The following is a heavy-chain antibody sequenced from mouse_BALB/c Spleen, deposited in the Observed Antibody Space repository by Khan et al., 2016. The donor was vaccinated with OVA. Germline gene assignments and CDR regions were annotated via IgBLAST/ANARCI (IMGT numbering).Heavy chain of an antibody. V-gene: IGHV1S22*01. CDR1: GYTFTSYW. J-gene: IGHJ1*01. D-gene: IGHD3-3*01. CDR3: TRRGGLGYFDV. CDR2: IYPGSDST. Sequence: LQQSGSELVRPGASVKLSCKASGYTFTSYWMYWVKQRHGQGLEWIGNIYPGSDSTDYDEKFKSKGTLTVDTSSSTAYMHISSLTSEDSAVYYCTRRGGLGYFDVWGAGTTVTVSS.